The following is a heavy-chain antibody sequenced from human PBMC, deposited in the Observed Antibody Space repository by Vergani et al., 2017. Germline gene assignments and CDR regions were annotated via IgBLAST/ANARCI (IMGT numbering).Heavy chain of an antibody. J-gene: IGHJ5*02. V-gene: IGHV4-39*01. D-gene: IGHD3-3*01. Sequence: QLQLQESGPGLVKPSETLSLTCTVSGGSISSSSYYWVWIRQPPGKGREWIGSIYYRGSTYYNPSLKSRVPISVDTSKNHFSLKLSSVTGADTAVYYCARQTDYDFWSGFSPWGQGTLVTVSS. CDR2: IYYRGST. CDR3: ARQTDYDFWSGFSP. CDR1: GGSISSSSYY.